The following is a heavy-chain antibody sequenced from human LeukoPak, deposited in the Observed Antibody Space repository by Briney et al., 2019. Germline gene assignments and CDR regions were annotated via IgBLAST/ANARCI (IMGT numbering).Heavy chain of an antibody. V-gene: IGHV1-69*05. D-gene: IGHD3-22*01. Sequence: SSGKVSCKASGCTFSSDAISSVRQDPGQGLEWRGRISPICVTANDAQKFQGRVTITTDESTSTAYMELSSLTSEDTAVYYCAASSHGYYDSSGYSRSDFDYWGQGTLVTVSS. CDR1: GCTFSSDA. CDR3: AASSHGYYDSSGYSRSDFDY. CDR2: ISPICVTA. J-gene: IGHJ4*02.